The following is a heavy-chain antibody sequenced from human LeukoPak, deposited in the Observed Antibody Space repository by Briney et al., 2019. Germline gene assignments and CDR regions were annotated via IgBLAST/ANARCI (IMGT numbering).Heavy chain of an antibody. V-gene: IGHV3-21*01. D-gene: IGHD2-15*01. Sequence: PGGSLRLSCAASGFTFSSYSMNWVRQAPGKGLEWVSSISSSSSYIYYADSVKGRFTISRDNAKNSLYLQMNSLRAEDTAVYYCARLGYCSGGSCSSFDYWGQGTLVTVSS. CDR1: GFTFSSYS. J-gene: IGHJ4*02. CDR2: ISSSSSYI. CDR3: ARLGYCSGGSCSSFDY.